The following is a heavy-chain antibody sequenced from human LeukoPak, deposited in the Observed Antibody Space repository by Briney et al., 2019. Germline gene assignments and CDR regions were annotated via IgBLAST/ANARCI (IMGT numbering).Heavy chain of an antibody. D-gene: IGHD3-22*01. J-gene: IGHJ4*02. CDR1: GFTFSSYA. Sequence: GGSLRLSCAASGFTFSSYAMSWVRQAPGKGLEWVSAISGSGGNTYYADSVKGRFTISRDNSKNTLYVQVNSLGTEDTAAYYCAKGSYYDSSGSFYFDYWGQGTLVTVSS. CDR3: AKGSYYDSSGSFYFDY. CDR2: ISGSGGNT. V-gene: IGHV3-23*01.